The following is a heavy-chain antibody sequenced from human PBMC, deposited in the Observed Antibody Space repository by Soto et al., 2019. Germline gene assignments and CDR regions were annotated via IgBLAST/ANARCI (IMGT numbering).Heavy chain of an antibody. Sequence: EVQLVESGGGFVQPGGSLRLSCSASEFGFSDYWMTWVRQAPGKGLEWVASIKKDGSEKSYVDSVKGRFTISRDNAKNSLYLHMSSLRDEDTAVYYCARRAAVVGLDYWGQGALVTVSS. J-gene: IGHJ4*02. CDR2: IKKDGSEK. CDR3: ARRAAVVGLDY. D-gene: IGHD6-13*01. CDR1: EFGFSDYW. V-gene: IGHV3-7*01.